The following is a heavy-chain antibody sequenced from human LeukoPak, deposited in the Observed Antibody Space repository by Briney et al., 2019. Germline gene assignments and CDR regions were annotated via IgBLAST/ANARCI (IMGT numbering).Heavy chain of an antibody. CDR2: ISWDGGST. Sequence: PGGSLRLSCVASGFTFDDYAMHWVRQAPGKGLEWVSLISWDGGSTHYADSVKGRFTISRDNNKNSLYLQMNSLRAEDTALYYCAKDIRGSTSWYGLDYWGQGTLVTVSS. CDR3: AKDIRGSTSWYGLDY. CDR1: GFTFDDYA. V-gene: IGHV3-43D*03. J-gene: IGHJ4*02. D-gene: IGHD6-13*01.